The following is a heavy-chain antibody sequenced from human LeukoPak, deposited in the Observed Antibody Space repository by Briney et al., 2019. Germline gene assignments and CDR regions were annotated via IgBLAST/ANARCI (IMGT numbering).Heavy chain of an antibody. CDR1: GFTFSSYG. CDR3: ARGGCSSTSCYGGDNWFDP. CDR2: IRYDGSNK. Sequence: PGGSLRLSCAASGFTFSSYGMHWVRQAPGKGLEWVAFIRYDGSNKYYADSVKGRFTISRDNSKNTLYLQMNSLRAEDTAVYYCARGGCSSTSCYGGDNWFDPWGQGTLVTVSS. V-gene: IGHV3-30*02. J-gene: IGHJ5*02. D-gene: IGHD2-2*01.